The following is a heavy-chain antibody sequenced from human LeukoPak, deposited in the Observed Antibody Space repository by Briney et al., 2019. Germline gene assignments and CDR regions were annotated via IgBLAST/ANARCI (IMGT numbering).Heavy chain of an antibody. V-gene: IGHV3-30*04. Sequence: SGGSLRLSCAASGFTFSSYAMHWVRQAPGKGLEWVAVISYDGSNKYYADSVKGRFTISRDNSKNTLYLELNSLRVDDTAVYYCASEAYGDYLGYWGQGTLVTVSS. CDR2: ISYDGSNK. D-gene: IGHD4-17*01. CDR1: GFTFSSYA. CDR3: ASEAYGDYLGY. J-gene: IGHJ4*02.